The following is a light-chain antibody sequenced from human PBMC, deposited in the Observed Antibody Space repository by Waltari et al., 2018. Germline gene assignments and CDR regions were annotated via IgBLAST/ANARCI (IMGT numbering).Light chain of an antibody. Sequence: IQITQAPSSLSASGGGRVTITCRASQSISSYLNWYQQKPGKAPKLLIYAASSLQSGVPSRFSGSGSGTDFTLTISSLQPEDFATYYCQQSYSTPWTFGQGTKVEIK. CDR1: QSISSY. CDR2: AAS. J-gene: IGKJ1*01. CDR3: QQSYSTPWT. V-gene: IGKV1-39*01.